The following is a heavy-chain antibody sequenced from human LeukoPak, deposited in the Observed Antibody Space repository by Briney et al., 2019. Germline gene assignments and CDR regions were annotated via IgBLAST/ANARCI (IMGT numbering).Heavy chain of an antibody. J-gene: IGHJ4*02. CDR2: ISSSSSYT. CDR3: ARAYYDFWSGYYKGGATDVNFDY. V-gene: IGHV3-11*06. D-gene: IGHD3-3*01. Sequence: GGSLRLSCAASGFTFSDYYMSWIRQAPGKGLELVSYISSSSSYTNYADSVKGRFTISRDNAKNSLYLQMNSLRAEDTAVYYCARAYYDFWSGYYKGGATDVNFDYWGQGTLVTVSS. CDR1: GFTFSDYY.